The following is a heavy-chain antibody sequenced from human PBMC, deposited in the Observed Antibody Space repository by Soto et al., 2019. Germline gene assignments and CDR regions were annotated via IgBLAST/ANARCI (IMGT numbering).Heavy chain of an antibody. D-gene: IGHD3-10*01. CDR1: GGSISSSSYY. J-gene: IGHJ6*02. CDR2: IYYSGST. Sequence: SETLSLTCTVSGGSISSSSYYWGWIRQPPGKGLEWIGSIYYSGSTYYNPSLKSRVTISVDTSKNQFSLKLSSVTAADTAVYCTTQGFGGMHGLVDVWGQGTTVTVSS. CDR3: TQGFGGMHGLVDV. V-gene: IGHV4-39*01.